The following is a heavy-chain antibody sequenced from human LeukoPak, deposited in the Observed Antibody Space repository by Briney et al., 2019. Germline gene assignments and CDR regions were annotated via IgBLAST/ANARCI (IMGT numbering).Heavy chain of an antibody. CDR1: GESFSGYY. D-gene: IGHD3-22*01. CDR3: ARGQNYYDSSGYFFYFDY. V-gene: IGHV4-34*01. CDR2: INHSGST. J-gene: IGHJ4*02. Sequence: TSETLSLTCAVYGESFSGYYWSWIRQPPGKGLEWIGEINHSGSTNYNPSLKSRVTISVDTSKNQFSLKLSSVTAADTAVYYCARGQNYYDSSGYFFYFDYWGQGTLVTVSS.